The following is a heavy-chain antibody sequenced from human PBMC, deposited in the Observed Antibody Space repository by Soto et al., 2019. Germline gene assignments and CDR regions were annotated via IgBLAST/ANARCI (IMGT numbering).Heavy chain of an antibody. CDR3: EREKWLET. V-gene: IGHV4-59*01. J-gene: IGHJ4*02. D-gene: IGHD5-18*01. CDR2: IYYSGST. Sequence: SSTXSLTCTVSVCSIISYYCSWIRHPPGKGLEWIGYIYYSGSTNYNPSLKSRVTISVDTSKNQFSLKLSSVTAADTAVYYCEREKWLETWGQGTLVKVYS. CDR1: VCSIISYY.